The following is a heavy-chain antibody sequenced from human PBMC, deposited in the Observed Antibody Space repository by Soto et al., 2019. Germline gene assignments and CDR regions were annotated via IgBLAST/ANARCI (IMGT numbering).Heavy chain of an antibody. CDR1: GGTFSSYA. J-gene: IGHJ4*02. CDR2: IIPIFGTA. CDR3: ARGRYCGGDCPEYYFDY. Sequence: QVQLVQSVAEVKKPGSSVKVSCKASGGTFSSYAISWVRQAPGQGLEWMGGIIPIFGTANYAQKFQGRVTITADESTSTAYMELSSLRSEDTAVYYCARGRYCGGDCPEYYFDYWGQGTLVTVSS. V-gene: IGHV1-69*01. D-gene: IGHD2-21*02.